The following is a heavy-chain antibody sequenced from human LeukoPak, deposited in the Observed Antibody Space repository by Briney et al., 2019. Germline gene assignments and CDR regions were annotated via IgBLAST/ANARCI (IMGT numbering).Heavy chain of an antibody. V-gene: IGHV4-39*07. J-gene: IGHJ4*02. Sequence: SETLSLTCTVSGGSFSSNSYYWGWIRQPPGKGLEWIGSMYYSGSTYYNPSLKSRVTISVDTSKNQFSLKLSSVTAADTAVYYCASSSNFWSGPFDYWGQGTLVTVSS. CDR2: MYYSGST. CDR3: ASSSNFWSGPFDY. D-gene: IGHD3-3*01. CDR1: GGSFSSNSYY.